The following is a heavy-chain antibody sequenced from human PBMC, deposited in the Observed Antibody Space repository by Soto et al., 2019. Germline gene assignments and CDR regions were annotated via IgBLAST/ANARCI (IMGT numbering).Heavy chain of an antibody. J-gene: IGHJ4*02. CDR1: GFSLSTSGVG. D-gene: IGHD6-19*01. CDR2: IYWDDDK. V-gene: IGHV2-5*02. Sequence: QITLKESGPTLVKPTQTLTLTCTFSGFSLSTSGVGVGWIRQPPGKALEWLALIYWDDDKRYSPSLKSRLTITKDTSKNQVVLTMTNMDPVDTATYYCAHEFIAVAGPYFDYWGQGTLVTVSS. CDR3: AHEFIAVAGPYFDY.